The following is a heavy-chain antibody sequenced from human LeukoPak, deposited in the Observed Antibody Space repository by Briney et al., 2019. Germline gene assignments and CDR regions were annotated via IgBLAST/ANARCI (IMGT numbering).Heavy chain of an antibody. CDR1: GFTFSSYA. CDR3: AKDQITVVTNPFDY. D-gene: IGHD4-23*01. Sequence: GESLKISCAASGFTFSSYAMSWVRLAPGKGLEWVSAISGSGGSTYYADSVKGRFTISRDNSKNTLYLQMNSLRAEDTAVYYCAKDQITVVTNPFDYWGQGTLVTVSS. CDR2: ISGSGGST. V-gene: IGHV3-23*01. J-gene: IGHJ4*02.